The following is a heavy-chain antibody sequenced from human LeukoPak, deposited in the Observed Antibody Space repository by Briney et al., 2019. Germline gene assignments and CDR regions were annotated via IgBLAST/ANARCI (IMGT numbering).Heavy chain of an antibody. V-gene: IGHV3-30*18. CDR2: ISYDGSNK. D-gene: IGHD3-3*02. CDR3: AKAGGISVSRGFDP. J-gene: IGHJ5*02. Sequence: GGSLRLSCVASGFIFSTYGMNWVRQAPGKGLEWVAIISYDGSNKYYADSVKGRFTISRDNSKNTLYLQMNSLRAEDTAVYYCAKAGGISVSRGFDPWGQGTLVTVSS. CDR1: GFIFSTYG.